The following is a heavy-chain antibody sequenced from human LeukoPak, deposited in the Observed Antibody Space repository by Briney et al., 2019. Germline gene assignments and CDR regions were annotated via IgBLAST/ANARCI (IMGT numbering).Heavy chain of an antibody. CDR3: AKLAGARYCSSTSCQKDDAFDI. J-gene: IGHJ3*02. Sequence: GGTLRLSCAASGFTFSSYGMSWVRQAPGKGLEWVSAISGSGGSTYYADSVKGRFTISRDNSKNTLYLQMNSLRAEGTAVYYCAKLAGARYCSSTSCQKDDAFDIWGQGTMVTVSS. CDR1: GFTFSSYG. D-gene: IGHD2-2*01. CDR2: ISGSGGST. V-gene: IGHV3-23*01.